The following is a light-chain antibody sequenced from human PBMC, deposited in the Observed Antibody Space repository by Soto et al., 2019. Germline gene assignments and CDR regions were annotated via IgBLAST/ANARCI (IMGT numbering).Light chain of an antibody. Sequence: PPPSASSTPGETVTISFSGRDPNIGSNFVSWYQRLQGTATKLLIYSINQRPSGVTDRFSGSKSGTSASLTISGLQSEDEADYFCSSWDDSLDGPVLGGGTKVTVL. V-gene: IGLV1-44*01. CDR3: SSWDDSLDGPV. CDR2: SIN. CDR1: DPNIGSNF. J-gene: IGLJ3*02.